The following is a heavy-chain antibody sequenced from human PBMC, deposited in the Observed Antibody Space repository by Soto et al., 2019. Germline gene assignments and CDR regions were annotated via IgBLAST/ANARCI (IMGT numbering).Heavy chain of an antibody. D-gene: IGHD5-18*01. CDR2: INPNSGGT. J-gene: IGHJ4*02. V-gene: IGHV1-2*02. Sequence: ASVKVSCKAPGYSFTGYYMHWVRQAPGQGLEWMGWINPNSGGTNYAQKFQGRVTMTRDTSISTAYMGLNRLRSDDTAVYYCATYRGFRLDTATDDWDPGTRLSVAS. CDR1: GYSFTGYY. CDR3: ATYRGFRLDTATDD.